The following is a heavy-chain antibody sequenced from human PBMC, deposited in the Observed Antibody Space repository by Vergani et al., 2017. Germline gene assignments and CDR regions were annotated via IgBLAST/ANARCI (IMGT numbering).Heavy chain of an antibody. D-gene: IGHD2-21*01. CDR2: IKSTFDRGTT. V-gene: IGHV3-15*07. CDR1: GFSFRNAW. Sequence: EVQLVESGGGIVKPGGPLRLSCVASGFSFRNAWMNWVRRTPGTGLKWVGRIKSTFDRGTTDYAAAVKGRFTISRDDSKNTLFLQMNGLKTEDIGVYYCTTDPRYCGDCSCYGLRDHRYYGMDVWGQGTTVTVSS. J-gene: IGHJ6*02. CDR3: TTDPRYCGDCSCYGLRDHRYYGMDV.